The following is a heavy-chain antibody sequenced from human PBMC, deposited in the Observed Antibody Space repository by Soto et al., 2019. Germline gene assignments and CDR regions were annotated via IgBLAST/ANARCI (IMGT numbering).Heavy chain of an antibody. V-gene: IGHV1-18*04. CDR3: AGARDFFNSSGKYAR. J-gene: IGHJ4*02. D-gene: IGHD3-22*01. CDR2: ISPYNGNT. CDR1: GYTFVSYG. Sequence: QIQLVQSAAEVKKPGASVKVSCKTSGYTFVSYGISWVRQAPGQGREWMGWISPYNGNTNFAQRFPGRVTLTTDSSTGIVYMHLGILKSDESAAHYLAGARDFFNSSGKYARWGPGTLVTVSS.